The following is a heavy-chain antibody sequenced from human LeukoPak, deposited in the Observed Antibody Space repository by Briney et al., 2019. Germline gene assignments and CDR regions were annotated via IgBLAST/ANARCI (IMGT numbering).Heavy chain of an antibody. V-gene: IGHV4-34*01. CDR3: ARGLREYSSSSGGGGYFDY. CDR1: GGSFSGYY. CDR2: INHSGST. D-gene: IGHD6-6*01. Sequence: PSETLSLTCAVYGGSFSGYYWSWIRQPPGKGLEWIGEINHSGSTNYNPSLKSRVTISVDTSKNQFSLKLSSVTAADTAVYYCARGLREYSSSSGGGGYFDYWGQGTLVTVSS. J-gene: IGHJ4*02.